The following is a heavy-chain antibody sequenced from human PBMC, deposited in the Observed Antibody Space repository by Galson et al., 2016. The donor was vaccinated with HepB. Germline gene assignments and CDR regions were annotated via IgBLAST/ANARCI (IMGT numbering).Heavy chain of an antibody. Sequence: SETLSLTCTVSGVSVTHFYWSWLRQPAGKGLEWIGRIFSSGGSIYNPSLRSRVTMSVDTSKNQFSLKLKSVTAADTAVYYCAPEQLERPSWFDPWGQGTLVIVSS. CDR2: IFSSGGS. J-gene: IGHJ5*02. V-gene: IGHV4-4*07. CDR1: GVSVTHFY. D-gene: IGHD1-1*01. CDR3: APEQLERPSWFDP.